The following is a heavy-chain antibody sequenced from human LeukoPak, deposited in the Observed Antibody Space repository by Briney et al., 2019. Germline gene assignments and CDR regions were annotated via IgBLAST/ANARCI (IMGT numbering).Heavy chain of an antibody. CDR1: GGFISNYY. J-gene: IGHJ4*02. V-gene: IGHV4-59*01. D-gene: IGHD4-17*01. CDR2: IYYSGST. CDR3: ARAPNYGDPIDY. Sequence: SETLSLTCTVSGGFISNYYWSWIRQPPGKGLEWIGYIYYSGSTNYNPSLKSRVTISVDTSKNQFSLKLNSVTAADTAVYYCARAPNYGDPIDYWGQGTLVTVSS.